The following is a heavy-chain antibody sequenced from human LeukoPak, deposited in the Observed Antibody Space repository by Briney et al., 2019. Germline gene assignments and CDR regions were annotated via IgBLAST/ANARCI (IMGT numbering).Heavy chain of an antibody. J-gene: IGHJ4*02. D-gene: IGHD3-22*01. V-gene: IGHV3-23*01. CDR3: AKGSSGYFFDL. CDR2: ISNDGGGT. CDR1: GFIFNNYG. Sequence: PGGSLRLSCAASGFIFNNYGLDWVRQAPGKGLEWVSAISNDGGGTTYEDSVKGRFSVSRDNSKNTLFLQMNSLRAEDTALYYCAKGSSGYFFDLWGQGTLVTVSS.